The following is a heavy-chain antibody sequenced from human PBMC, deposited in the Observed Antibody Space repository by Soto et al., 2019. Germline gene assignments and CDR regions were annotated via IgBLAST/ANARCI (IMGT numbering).Heavy chain of an antibody. CDR2: IDGSGQTT. V-gene: IGHV3-23*01. Sequence: EVQMLESGGDLIQPGGSLRLSCAVSGFTFTNYAMSWVRHTSGKGLEWVSSIDGSGQTTYYAASVKGRFTISRDNSRNLLFLQKKSLRAEDTAIYYCAKYAGLSPGVRFHFDYWVQGSLVSVSS. CDR3: AKYAGLSPGVRFHFDY. D-gene: IGHD7-27*01. CDR1: GFTFTNYA. J-gene: IGHJ4*02.